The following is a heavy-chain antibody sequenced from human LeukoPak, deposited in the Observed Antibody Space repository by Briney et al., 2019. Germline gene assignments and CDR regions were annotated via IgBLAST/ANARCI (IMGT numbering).Heavy chain of an antibody. V-gene: IGHV3-30*02. J-gene: IGHJ5*02. Sequence: LSGGSLRLSCAASGFTFISYSIHWVRQAPGKGLEWVAFIRYDGSNKYYADSVKGRFTISRDNSKNTVYLQMNSLRSEDTAVYYCARYLGYYYDSSGSQQPANWFDPWGQGTLVTVSS. CDR1: GFTFISYS. CDR3: ARYLGYYYDSSGSQQPANWFDP. CDR2: IRYDGSNK. D-gene: IGHD3-22*01.